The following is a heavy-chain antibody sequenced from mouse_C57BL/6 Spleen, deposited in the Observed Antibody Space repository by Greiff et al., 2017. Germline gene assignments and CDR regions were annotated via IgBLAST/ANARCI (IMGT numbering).Heavy chain of an antibody. J-gene: IGHJ2*01. V-gene: IGHV1-64*01. CDR3: ARSGDGYGGYYFDY. CDR1: GYTFTSYW. D-gene: IGHD2-2*01. Sequence: QVQLQQPGAELVKPGASVKLSCKASGYTFTSYWMHWVKQRPGQGLEWIGMIHPNSGSTNYNEKFKSKATLTVDKSSSTAYMQLSSLTSEDSAVYYCARSGDGYGGYYFDYWGQGTTLTVAS. CDR2: IHPNSGST.